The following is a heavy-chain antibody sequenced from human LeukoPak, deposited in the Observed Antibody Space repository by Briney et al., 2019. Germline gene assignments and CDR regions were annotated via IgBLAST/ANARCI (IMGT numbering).Heavy chain of an antibody. D-gene: IGHD6-19*01. Sequence: GGSLRLSCAASGFPFSTYAMSWVRQAPGKGLEWVSAISGTGRNTYYADSVKGRFTISRDSTKDTLYLQMNRLRAEDTAVYYCAKDPHRTGWNDFDYWGQGTLVTVSS. CDR2: ISGTGRNT. J-gene: IGHJ4*02. CDR3: AKDPHRTGWNDFDY. CDR1: GFPFSTYA. V-gene: IGHV3-23*01.